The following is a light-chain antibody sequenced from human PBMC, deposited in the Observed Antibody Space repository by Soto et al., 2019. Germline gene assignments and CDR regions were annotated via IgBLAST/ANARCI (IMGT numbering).Light chain of an antibody. J-gene: IGKJ1*01. CDR3: QQYISSPWT. CDR1: QSVSSNS. Sequence: EIVLTQSPGTLSLSPGERATLSCRASQSVSSNSLAWYQQKPGQAPRLLMYAATTRATGIPDRFSGSGSGSGTDFTLTISRLEPEDFAVYYCQQYISSPWTFGQGTKVDIK. CDR2: AAT. V-gene: IGKV3-20*01.